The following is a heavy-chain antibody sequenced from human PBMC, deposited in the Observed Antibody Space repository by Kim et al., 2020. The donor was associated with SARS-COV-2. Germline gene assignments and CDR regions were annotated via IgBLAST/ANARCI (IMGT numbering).Heavy chain of an antibody. CDR2: INHSGST. CDR3: AREKKRIVVVVAAMDYYGMDV. J-gene: IGHJ6*02. V-gene: IGHV4-34*01. CDR1: GGSFSGYY. Sequence: SETLSLTCAVYGGSFSGYYWSWIRQPPGKGLEWIGEINHSGSTNYNPSLKSRVTISVDTSKNQFSLKLSSVTAADTAVYYCAREKKRIVVVVAAMDYYGMDVWGQGTTVTVSS. D-gene: IGHD2-15*01.